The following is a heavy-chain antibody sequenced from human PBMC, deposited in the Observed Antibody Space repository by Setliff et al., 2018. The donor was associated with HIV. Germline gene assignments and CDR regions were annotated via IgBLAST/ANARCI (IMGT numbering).Heavy chain of an antibody. CDR2: IHYGGFF. V-gene: IGHV4-39*01. CDR3: ARPALGIGGGSRFDD. Sequence: SETLSLTCTVSGGSFRSSRYYWGWIRQPPGKGLEWIGNIHYGGFFWYSPPLKSRVTISVDTSKNQFSLKLSSVTAADTAVYYCARPALGIGGGSRFDDWGQGTQVTVSS. CDR1: GGSFRSSRYY. D-gene: IGHD3-10*01. J-gene: IGHJ4*02.